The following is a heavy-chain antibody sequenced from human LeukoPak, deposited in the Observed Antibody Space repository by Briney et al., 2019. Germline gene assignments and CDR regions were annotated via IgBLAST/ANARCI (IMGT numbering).Heavy chain of an antibody. D-gene: IGHD6-19*01. CDR1: GFTFSSYA. CDR3: AKIAYSSGWYHY. Sequence: GGSRRFSCAASGFTFSSYAMSWVRQAPGKGLEWVSAISGSGGSTYYADSVKGRFTISRDNSKNTLYLQMNSLRAEDTAVYYCAKIAYSSGWYHYWGQGTLVTVSS. CDR2: ISGSGGST. V-gene: IGHV3-23*01. J-gene: IGHJ4*02.